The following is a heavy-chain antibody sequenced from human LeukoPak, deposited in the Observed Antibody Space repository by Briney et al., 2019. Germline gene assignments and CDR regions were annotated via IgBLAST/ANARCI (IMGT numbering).Heavy chain of an antibody. V-gene: IGHV4-38-2*02. D-gene: IGHD2-8*01. CDR1: GYSISISFY. CDR2: IYHSGDT. CDR3: ARAHRVYVTSYDRYYYHMDV. J-gene: IGHJ6*03. Sequence: PSETLSLTCTVSGYSISISFYWGWIRQSPGKGLEWIGSIYHSGDTYYNPSLKNRVTISVDTSKNQFSLKLNSVTAADTAVYYCARAHRVYVTSYDRYYYHMDVWGKGTMVTVSS.